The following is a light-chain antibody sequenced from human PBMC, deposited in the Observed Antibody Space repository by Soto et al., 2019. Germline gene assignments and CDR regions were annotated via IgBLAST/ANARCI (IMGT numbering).Light chain of an antibody. CDR2: AAS. CDR3: QQYNNWRT. J-gene: IGKJ1*01. V-gene: IGKV3-15*01. CDR1: LSVGSS. Sequence: DIVMTQSPATLSVSPGESATLSCRASLSVGSSLAWFQQKPGQAPRLITHAASTRATGIPARFSGSGFGTEFTLTISSLQSEDFAVYYCQQYNNWRTFGQGTKVDIK.